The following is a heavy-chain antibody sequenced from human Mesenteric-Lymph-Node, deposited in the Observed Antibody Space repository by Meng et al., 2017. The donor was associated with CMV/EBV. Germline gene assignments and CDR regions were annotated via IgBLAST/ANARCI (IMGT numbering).Heavy chain of an antibody. J-gene: IGHJ4*02. Sequence: SRSCVASGFAFSAYYMNWIRQAPGRGLEWVSYISGNGGDTNYADSVGGRFTISRDNAKNSLYLQMDSLGAEDTAVYYCVRNARLGDFWGQGTLVTVSS. CDR1: GFAFSAYY. CDR2: ISGNGGDT. V-gene: IGHV3-11*06. CDR3: VRNARLGDF. D-gene: IGHD3-16*01.